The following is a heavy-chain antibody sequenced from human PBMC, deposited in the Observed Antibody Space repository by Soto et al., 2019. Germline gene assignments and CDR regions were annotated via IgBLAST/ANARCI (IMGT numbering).Heavy chain of an antibody. Sequence: GGSLRLSCAASGFTFSDYYMSWIRQAPGKGLEWVSYISSSSSYTNYADSVKGRFTISRDNAKNSLYLQMNSLRAEDTAVYYCARVRPAASGVWFDPWGQGTLVTVSS. CDR1: GFTFSDYY. J-gene: IGHJ5*02. D-gene: IGHD2-2*01. V-gene: IGHV3-11*06. CDR2: ISSSSSYT. CDR3: ARVRPAASGVWFDP.